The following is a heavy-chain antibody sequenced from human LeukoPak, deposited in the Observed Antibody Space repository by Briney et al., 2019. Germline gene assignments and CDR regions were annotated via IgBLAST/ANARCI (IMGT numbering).Heavy chain of an antibody. Sequence: TGGSLRLSCAASGFTFSSTGMNWVHQALGKGLEWVSYISSATSTIYYADSVKGRFTISRDNAKNSLYLQMNSLRAEDTAVYYCARDVTYYGGDWFDPWGQGTLVTVSS. CDR3: ARDVTYYGGDWFDP. V-gene: IGHV3-48*04. CDR2: ISSATSTI. D-gene: IGHD4-23*01. J-gene: IGHJ5*02. CDR1: GFTFSSTG.